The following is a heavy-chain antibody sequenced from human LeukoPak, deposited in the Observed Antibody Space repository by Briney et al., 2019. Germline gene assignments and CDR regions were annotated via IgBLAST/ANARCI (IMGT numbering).Heavy chain of an antibody. V-gene: IGHV4-59*10. J-gene: IGHJ4*02. CDR2: IYTSGST. Sequence: SETLSLTCAVYGGSFSGYYWSWIRQPAGKGLEWIGRIYTSGSTNYNPSLKSRVTISVDTSKNQFSLKLSSVTAADTAVYYCARVLLREESTDWGQGTLVTVSS. CDR3: ARVLLREESTD. CDR1: GGSFSGYY.